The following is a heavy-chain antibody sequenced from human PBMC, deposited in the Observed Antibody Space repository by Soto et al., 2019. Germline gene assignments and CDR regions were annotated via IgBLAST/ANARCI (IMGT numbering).Heavy chain of an antibody. CDR1: GDSISTNNVA. V-gene: IGHV6-1*01. J-gene: IGHJ4*02. CDR2: TGYTSKWYN. CDR3: ARGKYSASDY. Sequence: QVQLQQSGPGLVKPSQTLSLTCAISGDSISTNNVAWNWIRQSPSGGLEWLGRTGYTSKWYNDYAVSVRSRITINPDTSKNQFSLQLNSVTLDDTAVYYCARGKYSASDYWGQGTLVTVSS. D-gene: IGHD5-18*01.